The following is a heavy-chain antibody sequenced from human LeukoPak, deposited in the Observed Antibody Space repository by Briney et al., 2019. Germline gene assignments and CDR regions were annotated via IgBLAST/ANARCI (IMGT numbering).Heavy chain of an antibody. Sequence: PGGSLRLSCAASGFTFTSSWMHWVRQAPGKGLVWVSRINGDGSSTSYADSVKGRFTISRDNAKNTVYLQMNSLRAEDTAVYYYAKMDVGWGQGTLVTVSS. V-gene: IGHV3-74*01. D-gene: IGHD5-24*01. CDR1: GFTFTSSW. J-gene: IGHJ4*02. CDR2: INGDGSST. CDR3: AKMDVG.